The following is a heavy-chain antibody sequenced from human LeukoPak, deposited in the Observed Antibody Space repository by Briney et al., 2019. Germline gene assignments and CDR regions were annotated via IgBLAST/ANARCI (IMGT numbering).Heavy chain of an antibody. CDR2: IYYGGST. J-gene: IGHJ1*01. CDR1: GGSISSYY. CDR3: AREYLGSSSWFQN. V-gene: IGHV4-59*01. D-gene: IGHD6-13*01. Sequence: SETLSLTCTVSGGSISSYYWSWIRQPPGKGLEWIGYIYYGGSTNYNPSLKSRVTISVDTSKNQFSLKLSSVTAADTAVYYCAREYLGSSSWFQNWGQGTLVTVSS.